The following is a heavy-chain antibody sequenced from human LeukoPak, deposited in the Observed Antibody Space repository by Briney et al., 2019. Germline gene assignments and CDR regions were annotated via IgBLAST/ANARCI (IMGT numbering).Heavy chain of an antibody. D-gene: IGHD1-26*01. CDR3: ARDLGAYSGSLGY. Sequence: ASVKVSCKASGYTFTGYYMHWVRQAPGQGPKWMGWINPNSGGANYAQKFQGRVTMTRDTSISTAYMDLSRLTYDDTALYYCARDLGAYSGSLGYWGQGTLVTVSS. CDR1: GYTFTGYY. J-gene: IGHJ4*02. CDR2: INPNSGGA. V-gene: IGHV1-2*02.